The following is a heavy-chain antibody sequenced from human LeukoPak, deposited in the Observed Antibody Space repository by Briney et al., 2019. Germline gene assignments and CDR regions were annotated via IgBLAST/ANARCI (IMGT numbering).Heavy chain of an antibody. CDR2: IIPILGIA. CDR3: ARYATYGSGSYYLDY. J-gene: IGHJ4*02. CDR1: GGTFSSYA. V-gene: IGHV1-69*04. Sequence: SVKVSCKASGGTFSSYAISWVRQAPGQGLEWMGRIIPILGIANYAQKFQGRVTITADKSTSTAHMELSSLRSEDTAVYYCARYATYGSGSYYLDYWGQGTLVTVSS. D-gene: IGHD3-10*01.